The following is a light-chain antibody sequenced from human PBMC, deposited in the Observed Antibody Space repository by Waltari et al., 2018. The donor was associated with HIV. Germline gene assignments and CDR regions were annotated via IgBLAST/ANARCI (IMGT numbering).Light chain of an antibody. CDR1: KLGDKY. Sequence: SYEVTQPPSVSVSPGQTASITCPGDKLGDKYACWYQQRPGQYPVLVIYQESKRPSALPGRFSGSNSGNTDTLTISGTQAMDEGDYYCQAWDSSTVVFGGGTKLTVL. J-gene: IGLJ2*01. CDR3: QAWDSSTVV. CDR2: QES. V-gene: IGLV3-1*01.